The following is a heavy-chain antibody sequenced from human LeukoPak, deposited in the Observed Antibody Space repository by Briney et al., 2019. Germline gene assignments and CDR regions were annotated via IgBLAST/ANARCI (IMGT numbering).Heavy chain of an antibody. J-gene: IGHJ3*02. D-gene: IGHD6-19*01. CDR3: ARDSIGSGWPDAFDI. CDR1: GFTFSSYA. Sequence: GGSLRLSCAASGFTFSSYAMHWVRQAPGKGLEWVAVISYDGSNKYYADSVKGRFTISRDNSKNTLYLQMNSLRAEDTAVYYCARDSIGSGWPDAFDIWGQGTMVTVSS. V-gene: IGHV3-30*04. CDR2: ISYDGSNK.